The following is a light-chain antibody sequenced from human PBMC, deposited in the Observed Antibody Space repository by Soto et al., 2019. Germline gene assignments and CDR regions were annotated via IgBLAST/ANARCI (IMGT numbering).Light chain of an antibody. J-gene: IGKJ1*01. CDR2: GAS. CDR1: QSVSSSY. V-gene: IGKV3-20*01. CDR3: QQYGSSPPT. Sequence: EIVLTQSPGTLSLSPGERATLSCRASQSVSSSYLAWYQQKPGQAPRLLIYGASSRATGIPDRFSGSGSGTYFTITISRLEPEDMAVYSCQQYGSSPPTFGLGTKVEIK.